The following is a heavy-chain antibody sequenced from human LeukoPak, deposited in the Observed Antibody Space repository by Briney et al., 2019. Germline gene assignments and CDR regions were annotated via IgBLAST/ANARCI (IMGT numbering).Heavy chain of an antibody. CDR2: ISGSGGST. J-gene: IGHJ3*02. CDR3: ARGLKTDYYDSSGYYWNAFDI. V-gene: IGHV3-23*01. Sequence: GGSLRLSCAASGFTFSSYAMSWVRQAPGKGLEWVSAISGSGGSTYYADSVKGRFTISRDNSKNTLYLQMNSLRAEDTAVYYCARGLKTDYYDSSGYYWNAFDIWGQGTMVTVSS. D-gene: IGHD3-22*01. CDR1: GFTFSSYA.